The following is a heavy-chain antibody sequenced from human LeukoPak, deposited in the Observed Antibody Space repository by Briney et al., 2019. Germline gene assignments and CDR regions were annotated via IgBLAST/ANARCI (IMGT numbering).Heavy chain of an antibody. V-gene: IGHV3-74*01. CDR2: INSDGSST. CDR1: GFTFSSYW. J-gene: IGHJ4*02. CDR3: ARDSALTTAFGNFRNFDY. Sequence: GGSLGLSCAASGFTFSSYWMHWVRQAPGKGLVWVSRINSDGSSTSYADSVKGRFTISRDNAKNTLYLQMNSLRAEDTAVYYCARDSALTTAFGNFRNFDYWAREPWSPSPQ. D-gene: IGHD4-11*01.